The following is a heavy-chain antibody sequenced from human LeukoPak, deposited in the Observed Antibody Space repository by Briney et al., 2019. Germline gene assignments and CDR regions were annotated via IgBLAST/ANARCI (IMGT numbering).Heavy chain of an antibody. D-gene: IGHD3-22*01. Sequence: GGSLRLSCAASGFTFSSYAMSWVRQAPGMRLEWVSAISGSGGSTYYADSVKGRFTISRDNSKNSLYLQMNSLRAEDTAVYYCAKVGYDSSGYYEARGRYYFDYWGQGTLVTVSS. V-gene: IGHV3-23*01. CDR1: GFTFSSYA. CDR3: AKVGYDSSGYYEARGRYYFDY. CDR2: ISGSGGST. J-gene: IGHJ4*02.